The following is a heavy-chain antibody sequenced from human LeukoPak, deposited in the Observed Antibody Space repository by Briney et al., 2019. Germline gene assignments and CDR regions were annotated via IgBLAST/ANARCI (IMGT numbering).Heavy chain of an antibody. V-gene: IGHV1-2*02. CDR2: INSNSGGT. CDR1: GYTFTGYF. D-gene: IGHD3-3*01. Sequence: ASVKVSCKASGYTFTGYFMHWIRQAPGQGLEWMGWINSNSGGTNYAQKFQGRVTMTRDTSISTAYMELSRLRSDDTAVYYCARARSYYDFWSGYYTPYYYYYMDVWGKGTTFTVSS. J-gene: IGHJ6*03. CDR3: ARARSYYDFWSGYYTPYYYYYMDV.